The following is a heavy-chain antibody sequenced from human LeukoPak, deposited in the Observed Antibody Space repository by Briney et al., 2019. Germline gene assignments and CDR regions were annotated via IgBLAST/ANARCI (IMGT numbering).Heavy chain of an antibody. CDR2: VSDTGHT. CDR1: GGSIRNQY. D-gene: IGHD3-10*01. V-gene: IGHV4-59*11. J-gene: IGHJ4*02. CDR3: ARDSSYTSGSYYDDYFDS. Sequence: SETLSLTCTVYGGSIRNQYWSWVRQPPGKALEWVGYVSDTGHTNPNPSIESRVTISVDTSKNQFSLKFSSVTAADAAVYYCARDSSYTSGSYYDDYFDSWSQGTLVTVSS.